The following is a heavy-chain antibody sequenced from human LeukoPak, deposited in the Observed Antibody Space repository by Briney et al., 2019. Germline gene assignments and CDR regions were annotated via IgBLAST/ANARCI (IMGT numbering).Heavy chain of an antibody. V-gene: IGHV3-48*04. Sequence: PGGSLRLSCAASGFTFSTYSMNWVRQAPGKGLEWVSYINSDTSTIYYADSVKGRFTISRDNAKNSLYLQMNRLRAEDTAVYYCARDSGSGGSCYWDYWGQGTLVTVSS. J-gene: IGHJ4*02. D-gene: IGHD2-15*01. CDR3: ARDSGSGGSCYWDY. CDR1: GFTFSTYS. CDR2: INSDTSTI.